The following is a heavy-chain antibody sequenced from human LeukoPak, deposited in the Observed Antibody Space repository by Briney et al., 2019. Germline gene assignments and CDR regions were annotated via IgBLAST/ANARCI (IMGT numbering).Heavy chain of an antibody. J-gene: IGHJ3*02. CDR1: GGTFSSYA. CDR3: ARQGGITVFGVAQPGGAFDI. V-gene: IGHV1-69*05. CDR2: IIPIFGTG. Sequence: GSSVKVSCKASGGTFSSYAISWVRQAPGQGLEWMGGIIPIFGTGKYAQKVQGRVTMSTDESTSTAYMELSSLRSEDSAVYYCARQGGITVFGVAQPGGAFDIWGQGTMVTVSS. D-gene: IGHD3-3*01.